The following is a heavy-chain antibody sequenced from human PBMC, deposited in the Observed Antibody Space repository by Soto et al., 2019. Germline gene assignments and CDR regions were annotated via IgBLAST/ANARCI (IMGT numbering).Heavy chain of an antibody. CDR3: ARAYSGRLPRRADYYYAMDV. V-gene: IGHV3-13*05. Sequence: GGSLRLSCADSGFSFGNYDLKWVRQATGKGLEWVSDIGAADDPYYIASVKGRFTVSRDNAQKSLYLQMNNLRVEDTAIYYCARAYSGRLPRRADYYYAMDVWGRGTTVTVSS. D-gene: IGHD2-15*01. J-gene: IGHJ6*02. CDR1: GFSFGNYD. CDR2: IGAADDP.